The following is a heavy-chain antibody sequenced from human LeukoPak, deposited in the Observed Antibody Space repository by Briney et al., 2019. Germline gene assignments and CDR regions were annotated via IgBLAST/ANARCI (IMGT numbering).Heavy chain of an antibody. CDR3: ALGAAAGTRQWRKGRYWFDP. Sequence: SVKVSCKASGGTFSSYAISWVRQAPGQGLEWMGGIIPIFGTANYAQKFQGRVTITTDESTSTAYMELSSLRSEDTAVYYCALGAAAGTRQWRKGRYWFDPWGQEPWSPSPQ. D-gene: IGHD6-13*01. J-gene: IGHJ5*02. CDR2: IIPIFGTA. V-gene: IGHV1-69*05. CDR1: GGTFSSYA.